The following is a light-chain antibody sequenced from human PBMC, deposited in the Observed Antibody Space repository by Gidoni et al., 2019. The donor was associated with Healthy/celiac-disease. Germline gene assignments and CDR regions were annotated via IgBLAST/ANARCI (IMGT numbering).Light chain of an antibody. CDR2: WAS. Sequence: DIVMTQSPDSLAVSLGERATINCKSSQSVLYSSNNKNYLAWYQQKPGQPPKLLIYWASTRESGVPDRFSGGGSGTDFTLTISSRQAEDVAVYYCQQYYSRLVAFGQGTKVEIK. CDR1: QSVLYSSNNKNY. CDR3: QQYYSRLVA. V-gene: IGKV4-1*01. J-gene: IGKJ1*01.